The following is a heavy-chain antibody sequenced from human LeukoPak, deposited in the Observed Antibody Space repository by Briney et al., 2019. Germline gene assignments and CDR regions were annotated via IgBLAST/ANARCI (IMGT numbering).Heavy chain of an antibody. CDR3: AREHNFDY. CDR1: GYTFTGYY. D-gene: IGHD2-21*01. V-gene: IGHV1-8*03. J-gene: IGHJ4*02. Sequence: ASVKVSCKASGYTFTGYYMHWVRQAPGQGLEWMGRINPNSGNTGYAQKFQGRVTITRNTSISTAYMELSSLRSEDTAVYYCAREHNFDYWGQGTLVTVSS. CDR2: INPNSGNT.